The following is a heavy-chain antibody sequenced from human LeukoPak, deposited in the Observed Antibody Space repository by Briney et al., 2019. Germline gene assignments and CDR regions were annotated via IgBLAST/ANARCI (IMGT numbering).Heavy chain of an antibody. Sequence: TGGSLRLSCAASGFTFSSYAMSWVRQAPGKGLEWVSAISGSGGRTYYADSVKGRFTISRDNSKNTLYLQMNSLRAEDTAVYYCARLQRGYSYGPSDYWGQGTLVTVSS. D-gene: IGHD5-18*01. CDR1: GFTFSSYA. J-gene: IGHJ4*02. V-gene: IGHV3-23*01. CDR3: ARLQRGYSYGPSDY. CDR2: ISGSGGRT.